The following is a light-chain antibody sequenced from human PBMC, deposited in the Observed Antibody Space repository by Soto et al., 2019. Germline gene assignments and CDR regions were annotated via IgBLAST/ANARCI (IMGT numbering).Light chain of an antibody. CDR3: QQYNSYSRT. CDR2: DAS. Sequence: DIKMNQSPSTLAASVGDRVTITSRASQNINRRLAWYQQKPGKAPNLLIYDASSLESGVPARFSGGGSGTEFTLTISSLQPDDFSTYYCQQYNSYSRTFGQGTKVDI. CDR1: QNINRR. V-gene: IGKV1-5*01. J-gene: IGKJ1*01.